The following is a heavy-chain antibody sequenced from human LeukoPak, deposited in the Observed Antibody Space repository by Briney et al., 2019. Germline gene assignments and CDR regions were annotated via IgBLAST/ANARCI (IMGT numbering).Heavy chain of an antibody. CDR2: IRYDGSNK. J-gene: IGHJ4*02. D-gene: IGHD4-17*01. CDR3: AKDLTVTTNY. Sequence: PGGSLRLSCAASGFTFSSYGMHWVRQAPGKGMAWVAFIRYDGSNKYYADSVKGRFTISRDNSKNTLYLQMNSLRAEDTAVYYCAKDLTVTTNYWGQGTLVTVSS. V-gene: IGHV3-30*02. CDR1: GFTFSSYG.